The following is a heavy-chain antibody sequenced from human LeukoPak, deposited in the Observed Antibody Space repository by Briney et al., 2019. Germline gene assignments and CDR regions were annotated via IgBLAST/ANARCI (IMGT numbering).Heavy chain of an antibody. J-gene: IGHJ3*02. V-gene: IGHV3-7*03. CDR1: GFTFSSYA. CDR2: IKQDGSEK. D-gene: IGHD4-17*01. CDR3: AKALDDYGDDWGAFDI. Sequence: GGSLRLSCAASGFTFSSYAMSWVRQAPGKGLEWVANIKQDGSEKYYVDSVKGRFTISRDNAKNSLYMQMNSLRAEDTAVYYCAKALDDYGDDWGAFDIWGQGTMVTVSS.